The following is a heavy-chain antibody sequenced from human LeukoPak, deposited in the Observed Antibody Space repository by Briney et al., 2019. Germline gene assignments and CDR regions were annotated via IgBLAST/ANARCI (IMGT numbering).Heavy chain of an antibody. CDR1: GGSISSGSYY. Sequence: PSQTLSLTCTVSGGSISSGSYYWGWIRQPPGKGLEWIGSIYYSGSTYYNPSLKSRVTISVDTSKYQFSLKLSSVTAADTAVYYCARWGQLERPVVSWFDPWGQGTLVTVSS. J-gene: IGHJ5*02. CDR3: ARWGQLERPVVSWFDP. V-gene: IGHV4-39*01. D-gene: IGHD1-1*01. CDR2: IYYSGST.